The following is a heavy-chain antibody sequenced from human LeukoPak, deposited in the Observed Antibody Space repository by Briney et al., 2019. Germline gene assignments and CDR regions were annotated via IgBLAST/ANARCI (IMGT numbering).Heavy chain of an antibody. J-gene: IGHJ4*02. V-gene: IGHV3-74*01. CDR2: IASDGSST. CDR3: ARGRPHGNDY. D-gene: IGHD4-23*01. Sequence: GGSLRLSCAASGFTFSSYWMNWARQAPGKGLVWVSRIASDGSSTTYADSVKGRFSISRDNAKNTLYLQMNSLRVEDTAVYYCARGRPHGNDYWGQGTLVTVSS. CDR1: GFTFSSYW.